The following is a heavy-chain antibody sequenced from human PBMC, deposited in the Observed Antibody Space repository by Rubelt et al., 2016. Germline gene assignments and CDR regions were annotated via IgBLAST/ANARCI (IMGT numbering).Heavy chain of an antibody. CDR2: MNPNSGNT. CDR3: ARDEELVYSSSWVYYYYGMDV. D-gene: IGHD6-6*01. V-gene: IGHV1-18*01. J-gene: IGHJ6*02. CDR1: G. Sequence: GINWVRQATGQGLEWMGWMNPNSGNTNYAQKLQGRVTMTTDTSTSTAYMELRSLRSDDTAVYYCARDEELVYSSSWVYYYYGMDVWGQGTTVTVSS.